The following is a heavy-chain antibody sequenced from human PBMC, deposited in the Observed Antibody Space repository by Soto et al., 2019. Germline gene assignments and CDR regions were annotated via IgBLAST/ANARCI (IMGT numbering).Heavy chain of an antibody. CDR3: ARRLRYFDWLFPPLFP. V-gene: IGHV4-34*01. D-gene: IGHD3-9*01. CDR2: INHSGST. CDR1: GGSISSYY. Sequence: SETLSLTCTVSGGSISSYYWSWIRQPPGKGLEWIGEINHSGSTNYNPSLKSRVTISVDTSKNQFSLKLSSVTAADTAVYYCARRLRYFDWLFPPLFPWGQGTLVTVSS. J-gene: IGHJ5*02.